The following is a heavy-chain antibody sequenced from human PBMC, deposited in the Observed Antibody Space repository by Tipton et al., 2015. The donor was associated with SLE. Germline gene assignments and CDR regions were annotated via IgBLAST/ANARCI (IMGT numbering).Heavy chain of an antibody. CDR1: GVSISSGGYS. J-gene: IGHJ6*02. D-gene: IGHD3-10*01. CDR3: ASSYSDYGMDV. V-gene: IGHV4-30-2*01. Sequence: TLSLTCTVSGVSISSGGYSLSWIRQPPGKGLEWIGYIFHRGSTYYNPSLKSRVTISVDRSKNQFSLQLSSVTAADTAVYYCASSYSDYGMDVWGQGTTVTVSS. CDR2: IFHRGST.